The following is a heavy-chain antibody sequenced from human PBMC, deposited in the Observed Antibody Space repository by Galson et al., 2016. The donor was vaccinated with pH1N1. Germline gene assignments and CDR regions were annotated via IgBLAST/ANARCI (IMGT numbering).Heavy chain of an antibody. CDR1: DFTFSSYA. V-gene: IGHV3-23*01. Sequence: SLRLSCAASDFTFSSYAMSWVRQTPGKGLEWVSYISSSGGTTYYADSVKGRFTISRDNSKSALFLQMNSLGAEDTAVYYCAKDACGSWIDNTQTNFDYWGQGTLVTVSS. CDR2: ISSSGGTT. J-gene: IGHJ4*02. D-gene: IGHD6-25*01. CDR3: AKDACGSWIDNTQTNFDY.